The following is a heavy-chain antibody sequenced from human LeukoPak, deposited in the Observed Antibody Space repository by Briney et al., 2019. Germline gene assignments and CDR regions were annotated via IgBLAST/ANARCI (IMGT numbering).Heavy chain of an antibody. Sequence: GESLQISCKVSGYSFTSYCIGWVRQMPGKGLEWMGIIYPGDSGPTYSPSFQGQVTISVDKSINTTYLQWSSLQASDTAMYYCGMSGDRVPLQDDVFDVWGQGTMVTVST. CDR3: GMSGDRVPLQDDVFDV. CDR1: GYSFTSYC. J-gene: IGHJ3*01. D-gene: IGHD1-26*01. CDR2: IYPGDSGP. V-gene: IGHV5-51*01.